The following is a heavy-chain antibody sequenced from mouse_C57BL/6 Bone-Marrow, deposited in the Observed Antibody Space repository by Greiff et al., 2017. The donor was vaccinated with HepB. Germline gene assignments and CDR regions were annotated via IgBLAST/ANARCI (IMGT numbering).Heavy chain of an antibody. CDR2: IHPNSGST. V-gene: IGHV1-64*01. D-gene: IGHD1-1*01. CDR3: PITTVVAPYYAMDY. Sequence: QVQLQQPGAELVKPGASVKLSCKASGYTFTSYWMHWVKQRPGQGLEWIGMIHPNSGSTNYNEKFKSKATLTVDKSSSTAYMQLSRLTSEDSAVYYCPITTVVAPYYAMDYWGQGTSVTVSS. CDR1: GYTFTSYW. J-gene: IGHJ4*01.